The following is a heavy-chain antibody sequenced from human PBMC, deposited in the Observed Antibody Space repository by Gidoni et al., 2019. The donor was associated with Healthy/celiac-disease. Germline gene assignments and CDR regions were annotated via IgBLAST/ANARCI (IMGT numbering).Heavy chain of an antibody. D-gene: IGHD2-2*01. Sequence: QVQLQESGPGLVKPSQTLSLTCTVSGGSISRGGYYWSWIRQHPGKGLEWIGYIYYSGSTYYNPSLKSRVTISVDTSKNQFSLKLSSVTAADTAVYYCARGGWGYCSSTSCYGWFDPWGQGTLVTVSS. V-gene: IGHV4-31*03. CDR1: GGSISRGGYY. CDR3: ARGGWGYCSSTSCYGWFDP. J-gene: IGHJ5*02. CDR2: IYYSGST.